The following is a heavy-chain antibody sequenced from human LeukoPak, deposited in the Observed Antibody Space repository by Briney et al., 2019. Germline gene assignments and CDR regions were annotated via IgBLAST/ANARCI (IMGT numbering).Heavy chain of an antibody. CDR1: GFAFSKYA. CDR3: SKDVFSGTYPTAFGY. V-gene: IGHV3-23*01. J-gene: IGHJ4*02. D-gene: IGHD1-26*01. CDR2: IGGSGGST. Sequence: PGGSLRLSCAASGFAFSKYAMSWVRQAPGKGLEWVSGIGGSGGSTYYRDSVKGRFTISRDNSRNPLYLQMNSLRAEDTAVYYCSKDVFSGTYPTAFGYWGQGALITVSS.